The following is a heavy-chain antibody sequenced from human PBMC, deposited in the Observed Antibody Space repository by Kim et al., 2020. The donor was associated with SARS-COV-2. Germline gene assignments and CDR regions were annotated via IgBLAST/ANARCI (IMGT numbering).Heavy chain of an antibody. CDR1: GGSISSSSYY. V-gene: IGHV4-39*01. Sequence: SETLSLTCTVSGGSISSSSYYWGWIRQPPGKGLEWIGSIYYSGSTYYNPSLKSRVTISVDTSKNQFSLKLSSVTAADTAVYYCASRYYYDSSGYHPVDYWGQGTLVTVSS. CDR2: IYYSGST. CDR3: ASRYYYDSSGYHPVDY. J-gene: IGHJ4*02. D-gene: IGHD3-22*01.